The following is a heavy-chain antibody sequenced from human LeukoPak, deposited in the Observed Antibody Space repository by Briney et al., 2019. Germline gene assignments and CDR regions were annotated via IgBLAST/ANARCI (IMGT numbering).Heavy chain of an antibody. Sequence: GGSLRLSCAASGFTFSSYAMHWVRQAPGKGLEWVAVISYDGSNKYYADSVKGRFTISRDNSKNTLYLQMNSLRAEDTAVYYCARDGYCSGGSCYPTRFFDYWGQGTLVTVSS. D-gene: IGHD2-15*01. CDR3: ARDGYCSGGSCYPTRFFDY. V-gene: IGHV3-30-3*01. CDR2: ISYDGSNK. J-gene: IGHJ4*02. CDR1: GFTFSSYA.